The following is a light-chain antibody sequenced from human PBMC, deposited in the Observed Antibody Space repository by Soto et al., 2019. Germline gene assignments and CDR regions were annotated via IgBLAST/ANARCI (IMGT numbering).Light chain of an antibody. V-gene: IGKV1-27*01. CDR1: QDISNY. J-gene: IGKJ1*01. Sequence: DIQMTQSPSSLSASVGDRVTITCRASQDISNYLAWYQQKPGKVPKLLIYGASTVHSGVPSRFSGSGSGTDFTLTISSLQTEDVATYYCQNYNRAPWTFGQGTKVESK. CDR2: GAS. CDR3: QNYNRAPWT.